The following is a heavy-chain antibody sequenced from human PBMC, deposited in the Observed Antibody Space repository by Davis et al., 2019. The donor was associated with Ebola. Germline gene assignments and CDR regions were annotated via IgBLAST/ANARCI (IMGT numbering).Heavy chain of an antibody. V-gene: IGHV3-74*01. J-gene: IGHJ4*02. CDR3: AKVGGSGTY. CDR1: GFTFSNYR. D-gene: IGHD3-10*01. Sequence: PGGSLRLSCEASGFTFSNYRMHWVRQDPGTGLVWVSRIKNDGSSTTYADSVKGRFTISRDNSKNTLYLQMNSLRAEDTAVYYCAKVGGSGTYWGQGILVTVSS. CDR2: IKNDGSST.